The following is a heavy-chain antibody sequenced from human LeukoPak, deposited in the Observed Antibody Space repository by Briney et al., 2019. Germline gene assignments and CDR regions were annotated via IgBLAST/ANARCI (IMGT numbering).Heavy chain of an antibody. Sequence: GASVKVSCKASGYTFTSYGISWVRQAPGQGLEWMGWISAYNGNTNYAQKFQGRVTMTRDMSTSTVYMELSSLRSEDTAVYYCARVSSSGQDNWFDPWGQGTLVTVSS. J-gene: IGHJ5*02. D-gene: IGHD6-19*01. CDR3: ARVSSSGQDNWFDP. V-gene: IGHV1-18*01. CDR2: ISAYNGNT. CDR1: GYTFTSYG.